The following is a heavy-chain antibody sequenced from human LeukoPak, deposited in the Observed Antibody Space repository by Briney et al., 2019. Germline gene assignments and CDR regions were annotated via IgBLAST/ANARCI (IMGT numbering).Heavy chain of an antibody. D-gene: IGHD3-10*01. V-gene: IGHV4-31*03. CDR3: ARDRDRESDYYYYGMDV. CDR1: GGSISSGGYY. CDR2: IYYSGST. J-gene: IGHJ6*04. Sequence: PSETLSLTCTVSGGSISSGGYYWSWIRQHPGKGLEWIGYIYYSGSTYYNPSLKSRVTISVDTSKNQFSLKLSSVTAADTAVYYCARDRDRESDYYYYGMDVWGKGTTVTVSS.